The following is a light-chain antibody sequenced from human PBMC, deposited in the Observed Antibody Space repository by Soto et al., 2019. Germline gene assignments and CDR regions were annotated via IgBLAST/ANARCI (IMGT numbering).Light chain of an antibody. V-gene: IGLV3-21*02. CDR1: NIGGKS. Sequence: SYELTQPPSVSVAPGQTARITCGGNNIGGKSVHWYQQRPGQAPALVVYDDSDRPSGIPERFSGSNSGNTATLTISRVEAGDEADYYCHVWDGTSDHAVFGGGTQLTVL. CDR3: HVWDGTSDHAV. J-gene: IGLJ7*01. CDR2: DDS.